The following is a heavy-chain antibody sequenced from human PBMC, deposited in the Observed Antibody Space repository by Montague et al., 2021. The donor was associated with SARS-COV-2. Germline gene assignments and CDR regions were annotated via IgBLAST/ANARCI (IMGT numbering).Heavy chain of an antibody. CDR2: ISNSGFT. V-gene: IGHV4-61*01. D-gene: IGHD4-17*01. CDR1: GDSLTGDSLSRYY. Sequence: SETLSLTCTVSGDSLTGDSLSRYYWTCIRQPPWKGLEWIGCISNSGFTHDNPSLQTRVTTSVDTSNNQFSLTLNSVTAADTAVYYCSRVRKDDYGDNDFDYWGQGTLVTASS. J-gene: IGHJ4*02. CDR3: SRVRKDDYGDNDFDY.